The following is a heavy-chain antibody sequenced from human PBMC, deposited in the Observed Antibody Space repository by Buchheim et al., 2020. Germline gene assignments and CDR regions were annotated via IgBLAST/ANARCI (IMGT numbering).Heavy chain of an antibody. CDR2: ISDDGSNK. CDR1: GFTFSSYG. V-gene: IGHV3-30*18. D-gene: IGHD6-19*01. Sequence: QVQLVESGGGVVQPGRSLRLSCAASGFTFSSYGMHWVRQAPGKGLEWVAVISDDGSNKYYADSVKGRFTISRDNSKNTLYLQMNSLRAEDAAVYYCAKALGVAGIGNVWGQGTT. CDR3: AKALGVAGIGNV. J-gene: IGHJ6*02.